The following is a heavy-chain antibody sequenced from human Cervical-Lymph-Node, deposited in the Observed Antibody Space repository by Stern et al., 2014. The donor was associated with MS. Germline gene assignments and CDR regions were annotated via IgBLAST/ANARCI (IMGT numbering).Heavy chain of an antibody. CDR3: ARPTWTQLWSFDS. J-gene: IGHJ4*02. V-gene: IGHV3-48*01. CDR1: GFTLSSYS. D-gene: IGHD5-18*01. Sequence: EMQLVESGGGLVQPGGSLRLSCVVSGFTLSSYSMNWVRQAPGKGLEWVSYITSSSSTIYYADSVKGRFTISRDNAKNSLYLQMNSLRAEDTAVYYCARPTWTQLWSFDSWGQGTLVTVSS. CDR2: ITSSSSTI.